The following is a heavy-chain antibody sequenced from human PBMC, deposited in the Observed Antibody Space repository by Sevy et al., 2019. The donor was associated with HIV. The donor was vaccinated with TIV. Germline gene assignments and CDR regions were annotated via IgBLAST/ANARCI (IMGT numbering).Heavy chain of an antibody. CDR1: GFIFNSYW. CDR2: IKEDGSEE. CDR3: ASEYSFAAFFDY. Sequence: GGSLRLSCEGSGFIFNSYWMSWARQAPGKGLEWVANIKEDGSEENYVNSVKGRFTISRDNAKNSVYLEMNSLRVEDTAVYFCASEYSFAAFFDYWGQGTRVTVSS. V-gene: IGHV3-7*01. J-gene: IGHJ4*02. D-gene: IGHD5-12*01.